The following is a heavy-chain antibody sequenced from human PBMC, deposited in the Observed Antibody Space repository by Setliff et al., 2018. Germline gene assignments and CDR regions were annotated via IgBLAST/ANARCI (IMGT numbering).Heavy chain of an antibody. Sequence: PGGSLRLSCAASGVTVSAYDMSWVRQAPGKGLEWVSLLDNDGSTYYSDSVKGRFTISRGTSKNTLYLQMSSLRTEDTAVYYCATVMPVPHLVSSTSYFDYWGQGTLVTVSS. V-gene: IGHV3-53*01. CDR3: ATVMPVPHLVSSTSYFDY. D-gene: IGHD2-2*01. CDR2: LDNDGST. J-gene: IGHJ4*02. CDR1: GVTVSAYD.